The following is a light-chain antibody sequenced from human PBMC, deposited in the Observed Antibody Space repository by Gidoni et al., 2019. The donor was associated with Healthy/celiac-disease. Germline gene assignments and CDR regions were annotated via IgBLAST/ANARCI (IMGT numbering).Light chain of an antibody. Sequence: DIVMTQYPDPLAVSLGERATINSKSSQSVLYSSNNKNYLAWYQQKPGQPPKLLIYWASTREAGVPDRFSGSGSGTDFTLTISSLQAEDVAVYYCQQYYSTPYTFGQGTKLEIK. J-gene: IGKJ2*01. V-gene: IGKV4-1*01. CDR3: QQYYSTPYT. CDR2: WAS. CDR1: QSVLYSSNNKNY.